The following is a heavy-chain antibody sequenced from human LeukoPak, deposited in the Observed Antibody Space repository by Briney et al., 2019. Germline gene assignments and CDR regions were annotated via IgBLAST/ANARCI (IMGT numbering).Heavy chain of an antibody. J-gene: IGHJ4*02. Sequence: GGSLRLSCAASGFTFSSYGMHWVRQAPGKGLEWVAFIRYDGSNKYYADSVKGRFTISRDNSKNTLYLQMNSLRAEDTAVYYCARDPPPCSGGSCYSQFDYWGQGTLVTVSS. CDR2: IRYDGSNK. CDR3: ARDPPPCSGGSCYSQFDY. V-gene: IGHV3-30*02. D-gene: IGHD2-15*01. CDR1: GFTFSSYG.